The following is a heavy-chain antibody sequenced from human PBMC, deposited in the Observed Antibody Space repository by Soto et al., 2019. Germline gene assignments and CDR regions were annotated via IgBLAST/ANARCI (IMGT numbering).Heavy chain of an antibody. CDR2: INSGSSTI. J-gene: IGHJ4*02. Sequence: EVQLVESGGGLVQPGGSLRLSCAASGFTFSSYSMNWVRQAPGKGLEWVSCINSGSSTIYYADSVKGRFTISRDNAKNSLYLQLNSLRAEDTAVYYCARDKPRSGYEKFDYWGPGTLVTVSS. V-gene: IGHV3-48*01. CDR1: GFTFSSYS. D-gene: IGHD3-3*01. CDR3: ARDKPRSGYEKFDY.